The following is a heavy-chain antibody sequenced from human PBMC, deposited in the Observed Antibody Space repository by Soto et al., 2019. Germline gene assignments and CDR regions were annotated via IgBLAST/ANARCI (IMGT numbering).Heavy chain of an antibody. Sequence: PSETLSLTCAVYGDSFSGNYWIWIRQPPGKGLEWIGEFSDSGSTNYNPSLKSRVTISEDMSKSQFSLKLSSVTAADTAVYYCARGNFYYGMDVWGQGTTVTVSS. CDR3: ARGNFYYGMDV. V-gene: IGHV4-34*01. J-gene: IGHJ6*02. CDR2: FSDSGST. CDR1: GDSFSGNY.